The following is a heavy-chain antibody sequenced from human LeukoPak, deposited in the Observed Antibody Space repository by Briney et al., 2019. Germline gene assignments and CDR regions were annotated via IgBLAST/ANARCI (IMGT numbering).Heavy chain of an antibody. D-gene: IGHD6-6*01. Sequence: SETLSLTCSVSGGSITVYYWNCIRHSPGKGLEWIGSISYSGSTNYNPSLKSRVTISIDTSKNRFSLKVSSVIAADTAMYYCARGGSRSYTSSTLDYWGQGTLVTVSS. CDR1: GGSITVYY. CDR2: ISYSGST. V-gene: IGHV4-59*12. J-gene: IGHJ4*02. CDR3: ARGGSRSYTSSTLDY.